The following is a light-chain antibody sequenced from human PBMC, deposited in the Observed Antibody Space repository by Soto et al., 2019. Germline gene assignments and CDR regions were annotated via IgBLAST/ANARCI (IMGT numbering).Light chain of an antibody. CDR2: EAS. Sequence: QSVLTQPASVSGSPGQSVTLSCTGSSSGVGNYNLVSWYQQHPGKAPKLIIYEASQRPSGVSNRFSGSKSGNTASLTISGLQAEDEADYHCCSYAGSTTFGVFGGGTKVTVL. CDR3: CSYAGSTTFGV. V-gene: IGLV2-23*02. CDR1: SSGVGNYNL. J-gene: IGLJ2*01.